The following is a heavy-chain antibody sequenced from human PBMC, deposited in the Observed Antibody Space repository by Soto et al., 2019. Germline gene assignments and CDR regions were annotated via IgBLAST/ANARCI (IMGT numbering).Heavy chain of an antibody. CDR1: GYTFTGYY. Sequence: ASVKVSCKASGYTFTGYYMHWVRQAPGQGLEWMGWINPNSGGTNYAQKFQGRVTMTRDTSISTAYMELSRLRSDDTAVYYCARDLPSDYDILTGYIYYGMDVWGQGTTVTVTS. CDR2: INPNSGGT. CDR3: ARDLPSDYDILTGYIYYGMDV. V-gene: IGHV1-2*02. D-gene: IGHD3-9*01. J-gene: IGHJ6*02.